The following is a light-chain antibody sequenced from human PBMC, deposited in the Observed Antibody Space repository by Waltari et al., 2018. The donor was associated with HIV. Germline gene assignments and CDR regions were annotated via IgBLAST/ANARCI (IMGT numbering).Light chain of an antibody. J-gene: IGKJ3*01. CDR2: KAS. CDR3: QQYNSYPFT. V-gene: IGKV1-5*03. Sequence: DIQMTQSPSTLSASVGDRVTITCRASQSSSSWLAWYQQKPGKATKRLIYKASSLESGVPSRFSGSESGTEFTLTVSSLQPDDFATYYCQQYNSYPFTFGPGTKVDIK. CDR1: QSSSSW.